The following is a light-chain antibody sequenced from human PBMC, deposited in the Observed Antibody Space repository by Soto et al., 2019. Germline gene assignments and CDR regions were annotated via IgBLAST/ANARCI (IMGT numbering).Light chain of an antibody. Sequence: DIQMTQSPSTLSASVGDRVTITCRASQSISSWLAWYQQKPGKAPKLLIYKASSLESGVPSRFSGSGSRTEFTLTISSRQAYDLATYYCQQYNSNPLTFGGGTKVEIK. CDR3: QQYNSNPLT. CDR2: KAS. J-gene: IGKJ4*01. CDR1: QSISSW. V-gene: IGKV1-5*03.